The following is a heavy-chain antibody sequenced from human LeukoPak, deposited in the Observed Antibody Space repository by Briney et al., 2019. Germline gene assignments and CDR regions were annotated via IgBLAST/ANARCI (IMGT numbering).Heavy chain of an antibody. CDR2: INHSGST. Sequence: SETLSLTCAVYGGSFSGYYWSWIRQPPGKGLEWIGEINHSGSTNYNPSLKSRVTISVDTSKNQFSLKLSSVTAADTAVYYCARLPKLLRPQWFPPPWFDPWGQGTLVTVSS. CDR1: GGSFSGYY. V-gene: IGHV4-34*01. J-gene: IGHJ5*02. D-gene: IGHD2/OR15-2a*01. CDR3: ARLPKLLRPQWFPPPWFDP.